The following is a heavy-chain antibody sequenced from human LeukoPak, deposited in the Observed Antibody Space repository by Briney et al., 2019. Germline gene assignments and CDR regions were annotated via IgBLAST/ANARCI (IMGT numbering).Heavy chain of an antibody. CDR1: GGSFSGYY. D-gene: IGHD3-22*01. V-gene: IGHV4-34*01. Sequence: SETLSLTCAVYGGSFSGYYWSWIRQPPGKGLEWIGEINHSGSTNYNPSPKSRVTISVDTSKNQFSLKLSSVTAADTAVYYCARALQWLQAKFDYWGQGTLVTVSS. CDR3: ARALQWLQAKFDY. J-gene: IGHJ4*02. CDR2: INHSGST.